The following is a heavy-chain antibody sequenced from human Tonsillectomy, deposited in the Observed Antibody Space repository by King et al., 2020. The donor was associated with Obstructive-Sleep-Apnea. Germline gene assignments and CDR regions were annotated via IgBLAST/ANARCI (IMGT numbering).Heavy chain of an antibody. J-gene: IGHJ3*02. CDR1: GFTFSSYW. V-gene: IGHV3-74*01. CDR2: INSDGSST. Sequence: DVQLVESGGGLVQPGGSLRLSCAASGFTFSSYWMHWVRHAPGKGLVWVSRINSDGSSTSYADSVKGRFTISRDNAKNTLYLQMNSLRAEDTAVYYCARGDYYDSSGYYYGAFDIWGQGTMVTVSS. D-gene: IGHD3-22*01. CDR3: ARGDYYDSSGYYYGAFDI.